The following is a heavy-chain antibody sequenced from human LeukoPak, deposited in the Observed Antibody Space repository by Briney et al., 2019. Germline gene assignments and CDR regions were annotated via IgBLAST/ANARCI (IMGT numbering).Heavy chain of an antibody. CDR1: GFTVSGNY. CDR2: IYSGGST. V-gene: IGHV3-53*01. Sequence: GGSLRLSCAASGFTVSGNYMSWVRQAPGKGLEWVSVIYSGGSTYYADSVKGRFTISRDNSKNTLYLQMNSLRAEDTAVYYCARVLYGTTIDYWGQGTLVTVSS. J-gene: IGHJ4*02. CDR3: ARVLYGTTIDY. D-gene: IGHD1/OR15-1a*01.